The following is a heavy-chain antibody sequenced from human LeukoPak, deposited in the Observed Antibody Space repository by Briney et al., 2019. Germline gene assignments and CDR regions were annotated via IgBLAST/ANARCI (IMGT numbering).Heavy chain of an antibody. CDR2: IIPIFGTA. CDR1: GYTFTSYG. CDR3: ARPGKEYYYDSSGYYDHFDY. D-gene: IGHD3-22*01. Sequence: GASVKVSCKASGYTFTSYGISWVRQAPGQGLEWMGGIIPIFGTANYAQKFQGRVTITADESTSTAYMELSSLRSEDTAVYYCARPGKEYYYDSSGYYDHFDYWGQGTLVTVSS. V-gene: IGHV1-69*13. J-gene: IGHJ4*02.